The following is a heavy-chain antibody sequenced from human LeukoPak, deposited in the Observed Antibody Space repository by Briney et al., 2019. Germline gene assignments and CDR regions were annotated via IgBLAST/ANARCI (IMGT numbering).Heavy chain of an antibody. CDR1: GFTFSSYW. CDR3: AKGFRGALNDAFDM. CDR2: INTDGSIT. D-gene: IGHD3-10*01. Sequence: GGSLRLSCAASGFTFSSYWMHWVRQAPGKGLMWVSRINTDGSITSYADSVKGRFTISRDNSKNTLFLQMSSLRAEDTAVYYCAKGFRGALNDAFDMWGQGTMVTVSS. V-gene: IGHV3-74*01. J-gene: IGHJ3*02.